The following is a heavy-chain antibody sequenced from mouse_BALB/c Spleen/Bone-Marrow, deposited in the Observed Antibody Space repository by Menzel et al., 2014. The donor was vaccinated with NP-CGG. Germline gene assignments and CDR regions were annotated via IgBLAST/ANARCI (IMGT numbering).Heavy chain of an antibody. Sequence: EVQVVESGGDLVKPGGSLKLSCAASGFTFSNYGMSWVRQTPDKRLEWVATISSGGSYTYFPDSVKGRFFISRDKAKNSLYLQMNSLKSEDAAMYYCARLTPDYAMDYWGQGTSVTFSS. D-gene: IGHD1-3*01. CDR2: ISSGGSYT. V-gene: IGHV5-6*01. J-gene: IGHJ4*01. CDR3: ARLTPDYAMDY. CDR1: GFTFSNYG.